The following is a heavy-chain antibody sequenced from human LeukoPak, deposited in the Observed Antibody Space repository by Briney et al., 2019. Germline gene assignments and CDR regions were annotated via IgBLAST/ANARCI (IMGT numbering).Heavy chain of an antibody. J-gene: IGHJ3*02. CDR1: GGSISSSSYY. CDR2: IYYSGST. D-gene: IGHD3-16*01. V-gene: IGHV4-39*01. Sequence: SETLSLTCTVSGGSISSSSYYWGWTRQPPGKGLEWIGSIYYSGSTYYNPSLKSRGTISVDTSKNQFSLKLSSVTAADTAVYYCAGGGGFDIWGQGTMVTVSS. CDR3: AGGGGFDI.